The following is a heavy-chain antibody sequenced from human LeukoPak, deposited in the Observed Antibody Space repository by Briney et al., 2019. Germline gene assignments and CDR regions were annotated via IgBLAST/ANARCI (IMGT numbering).Heavy chain of an antibody. J-gene: IGHJ5*02. D-gene: IGHD4-23*01. CDR1: GYTFTGYY. CDR2: INPNSGGT. V-gene: IGHV1-2*02. Sequence: ASVKVSCKASGYTFTGYYMHWVRQAPGQGLEWMGWINPNSGGTNYAQKFQGRVTMTRDTSISTAYMELSRLRSDDTAVYYCARDAPIDYGGNSNWFDPWGQGTLVTVSS. CDR3: ARDAPIDYGGNSNWFDP.